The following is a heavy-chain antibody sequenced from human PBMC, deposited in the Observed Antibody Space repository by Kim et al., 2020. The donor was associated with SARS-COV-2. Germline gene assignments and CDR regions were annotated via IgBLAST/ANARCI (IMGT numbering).Heavy chain of an antibody. V-gene: IGHV1-69*13. CDR3: ASSTAIPAAIISSEYFQH. Sequence: SVKVSCKASGGTFSSYAISWVRQAPGQGLEWMGGIIPIFGTANYAQKFQGRVTITADESTSTAYMELSSLRSEDTAVYYCASSTAIPAAIISSEYFQHWGQGTLVTVSS. J-gene: IGHJ1*01. CDR2: IIPIFGTA. CDR1: GGTFSSYA. D-gene: IGHD2-2*02.